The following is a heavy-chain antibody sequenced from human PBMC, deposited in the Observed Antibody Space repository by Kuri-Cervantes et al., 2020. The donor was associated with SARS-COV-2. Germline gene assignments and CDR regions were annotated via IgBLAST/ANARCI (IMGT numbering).Heavy chain of an antibody. Sequence: GGSLRLSCAASGFTFSSYAMSWVRRAPGKGLEWVSSISSSSYIYYADSVKGRFTISRDNAKNSLYLQMNSLRAEDTAVYYCAVQSVAAHYYYGMGVWGQGTTVTVSS. D-gene: IGHD6-6*01. CDR3: AVQSVAAHYYYGMGV. J-gene: IGHJ6*02. V-gene: IGHV3-21*01. CDR1: GFTFSSYA. CDR2: ISSSSYI.